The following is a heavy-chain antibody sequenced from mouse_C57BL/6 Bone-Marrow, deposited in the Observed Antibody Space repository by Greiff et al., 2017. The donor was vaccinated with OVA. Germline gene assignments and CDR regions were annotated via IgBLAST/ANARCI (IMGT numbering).Heavy chain of an antibody. V-gene: IGHV1-47*01. Sequence: QVQLKESGAELVKPGASVKMSCKASGYTFTTYPIEWMKQNHGKSLEWIGNFHPYNDDTKYNEKFKGKATLTVEKSSSTVYLELSRLTSDDSAVYYCATYDYDGAWFAYWGQGTLVTVSA. D-gene: IGHD2-4*01. CDR1: GYTFTTYP. CDR2: FHPYNDDT. CDR3: ATYDYDGAWFAY. J-gene: IGHJ3*01.